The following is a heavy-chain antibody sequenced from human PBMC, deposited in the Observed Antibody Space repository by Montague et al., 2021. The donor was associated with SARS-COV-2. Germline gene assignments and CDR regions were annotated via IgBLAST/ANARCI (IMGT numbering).Heavy chain of an antibody. CDR1: GGSLSSYY. V-gene: IGHV4-59*08. J-gene: IGHJ1*01. CDR2: IYYSGST. D-gene: IGHD1-26*01. CDR3: ARHVSGSLTHFHH. Sequence: SETLSLTCTVSGGSLSSYYWSWIRQPPGKGLGWIGYIYYSGSTNYNPSLKSRVTISVDTSKNQFSLNLSSVTAADTAVYYCARHVSGSLTHFHHWGQGSLVTVSS.